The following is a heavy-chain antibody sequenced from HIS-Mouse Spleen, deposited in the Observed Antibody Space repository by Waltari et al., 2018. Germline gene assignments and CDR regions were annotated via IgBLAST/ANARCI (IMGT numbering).Heavy chain of an antibody. V-gene: IGHV4-39*07. CDR1: GAPISSSSSY. J-gene: IGHJ2*01. CDR2: IYYGGSN. D-gene: IGHD6-13*01. Sequence: QLQLQESGPGLVKPSETLSPTCTVSGAPISSSSSYWGWIRQPPGKGLAWIGSIYYGGSNYDNPSLKSRGTISVDTSKNQVALKLSSVTAADTAVYYCAREIPYSSSWYDWYFDLWGRGTLVTVSS. CDR3: AREIPYSSSWYDWYFDL.